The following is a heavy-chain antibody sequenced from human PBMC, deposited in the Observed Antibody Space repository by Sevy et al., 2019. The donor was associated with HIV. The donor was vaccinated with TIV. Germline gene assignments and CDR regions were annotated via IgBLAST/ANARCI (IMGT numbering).Heavy chain of an antibody. CDR3: TRGLATADTPEYYFDY. J-gene: IGHJ4*02. CDR1: GFTFDDYA. CDR2: ITRNSYEAYGGTT. D-gene: IGHD5-12*01. V-gene: IGHV3-49*03. Sequence: GGSLRLSCTTSGFTFDDYAMNWFRQAPGKGLEWVAFITRNSYEAYGGTTDYAASVKGRFIISRDDSNSIAYLQMNSLKTEDTAVYYCTRGLATADTPEYYFDYWGQGTLVTVSS.